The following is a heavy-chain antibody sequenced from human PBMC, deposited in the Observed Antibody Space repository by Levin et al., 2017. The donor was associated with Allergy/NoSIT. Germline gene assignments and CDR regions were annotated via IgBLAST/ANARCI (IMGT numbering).Heavy chain of an antibody. Sequence: GESLKISCAASGFTFSDYYMSWIRQAPGKGLEWVSYISSSMSYIIYLVSVTFLFTISRDNAKNSLYLQMNSLRAEDTAVYYCARECKQQSCLVYESTPKEAFDIWGQGTMVTVSS. CDR2: ISSSMSYI. J-gene: IGHJ3*02. CDR1: GFTFSDYY. D-gene: IGHD5/OR15-5a*01. V-gene: IGHV3-11*05. CDR3: ARECKQQSCLVYESTPKEAFDI.